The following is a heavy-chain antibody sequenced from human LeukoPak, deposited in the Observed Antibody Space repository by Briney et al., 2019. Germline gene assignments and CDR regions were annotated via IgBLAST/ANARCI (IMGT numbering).Heavy chain of an antibody. V-gene: IGHV4-34*01. D-gene: IGHD6-13*01. CDR1: GGSLSGYY. CDR2: FNHRGST. J-gene: IGHJ6*04. CDR3: ARHRPPSGSSWSKAAGDV. Sequence: SETLSLTCAVYGGSLSGYYWSWIRQPPGKGLEWSGEFNHRGSTNYNPSLKSRVTISVDTSKNQFSLKLRSVTAADTAVYYCARHRPPSGSSWSKAAGDVWGKGTTVTVSS.